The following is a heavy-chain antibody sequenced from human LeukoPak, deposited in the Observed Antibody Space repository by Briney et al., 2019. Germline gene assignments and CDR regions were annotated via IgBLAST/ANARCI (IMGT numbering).Heavy chain of an antibody. CDR3: AREYYYDSSGCYDY. D-gene: IGHD3-22*01. V-gene: IGHV4-4*07. J-gene: IGHJ4*02. CDR1: GGSISSYY. CDR2: IYTSGSI. Sequence: PSETLSLTCTVSGGSISSYYWSWIRQPGGKGLEWIGRIYTSGSINYNPSLKSRVTMSVDTSKNQFSLKLSSVTAADTAVYYCAREYYYDSSGCYDYWGQGTLVTVSS.